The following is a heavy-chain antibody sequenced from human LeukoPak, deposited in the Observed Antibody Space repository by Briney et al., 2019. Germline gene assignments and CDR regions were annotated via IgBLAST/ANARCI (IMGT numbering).Heavy chain of an antibody. J-gene: IGHJ4*02. CDR2: IYYSGST. Sequence: SETLSLTCTVSGGSISGRYWSWIRQPPGKGLEWIGYIYYSGSTNYNPSLKSRVTISVDTSKNQFSLKLSSVTAADTAVYYCARTDVRGVVDYWGQGTLVTVSS. CDR3: ARTDVRGVVDY. D-gene: IGHD3-10*01. CDR1: GGSISGRY. V-gene: IGHV4-59*11.